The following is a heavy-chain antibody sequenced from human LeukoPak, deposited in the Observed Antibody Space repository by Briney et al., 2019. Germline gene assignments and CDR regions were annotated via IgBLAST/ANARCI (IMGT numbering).Heavy chain of an antibody. Sequence: GGSLRLSCAASGFTFSSYAMSWGRQAPGKGLEGVSSGFGSGGSTYYADSGKGRFTISRDNSKNTLYLQMNSLRAEDTAVYYCAKVSRGYCRGGTCYYYYGMDVWGQGTTVTVSS. D-gene: IGHD2-15*01. CDR3: AKVSRGYCRGGTCYYYYGMDV. CDR1: GFTFSSYA. CDR2: GFGSGGST. V-gene: IGHV3-23*01. J-gene: IGHJ6*02.